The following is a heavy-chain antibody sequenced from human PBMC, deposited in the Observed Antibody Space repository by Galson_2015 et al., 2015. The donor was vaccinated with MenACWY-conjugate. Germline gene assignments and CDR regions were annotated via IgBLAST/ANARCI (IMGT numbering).Heavy chain of an antibody. Sequence: SLRLSCAASGFTFSGFGMHWVRQAPGKRPEWVAVISDDGSKKFYADSLKGRFTISRDNSKNTLYLQVDSLRPEDTALYYCAKEPFGSGPFDIWGRGTMVTVSS. CDR1: GFTFSGFG. J-gene: IGHJ3*02. CDR3: AKEPFGSGPFDI. V-gene: IGHV3-30*18. CDR2: ISDDGSKK. D-gene: IGHD3-10*01.